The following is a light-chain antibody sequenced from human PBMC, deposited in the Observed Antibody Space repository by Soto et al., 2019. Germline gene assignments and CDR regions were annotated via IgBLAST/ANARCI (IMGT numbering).Light chain of an antibody. J-gene: IGKJ1*01. CDR2: DAS. Sequence: KTLYPAARSASVGNRVTITLRAKRGISSWLAWYQKKPGKAPKLLICDASSVESGVPSRFSGSGFVTEFTLTYSSLLPYDYASYSSQQNNGYWAFGQGTKVDIK. CDR1: RGISSW. CDR3: QQNNGYWA. V-gene: IGKV1-5*01.